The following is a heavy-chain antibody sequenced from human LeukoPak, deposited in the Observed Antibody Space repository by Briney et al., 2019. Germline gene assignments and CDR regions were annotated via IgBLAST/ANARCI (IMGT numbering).Heavy chain of an antibody. Sequence: PGGSLRLSCAASGFTFSSYGVHWVRQAPGKGLEWVAVISYDGSNKYYADSVKGRFTISRDNSKNTLYLQMNSLRAEDTAVYYCAKDQRGYYYDSSGYLDYWGQGTLVTVSS. V-gene: IGHV3-30*18. CDR1: GFTFSSYG. CDR3: AKDQRGYYYDSSGYLDY. CDR2: ISYDGSNK. D-gene: IGHD3-22*01. J-gene: IGHJ4*02.